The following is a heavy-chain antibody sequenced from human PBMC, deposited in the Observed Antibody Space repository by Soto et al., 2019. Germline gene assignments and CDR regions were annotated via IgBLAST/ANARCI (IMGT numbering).Heavy chain of an antibody. CDR2: VKEDGSEL. J-gene: IGHJ4*02. D-gene: IGHD3-16*01. CDR1: GFNVMSYW. Sequence: GGSLRLSCEVSGFNVMSYWMSWVRQAPGKGLEWVASVKEDGSELYYLHSVRGRFSISRDSAGNALHLTMNYLSAEDTGVYFCARDIGFDYVNWGQGVPVTVSS. CDR3: ARDIGFDYVN. V-gene: IGHV3-7*01.